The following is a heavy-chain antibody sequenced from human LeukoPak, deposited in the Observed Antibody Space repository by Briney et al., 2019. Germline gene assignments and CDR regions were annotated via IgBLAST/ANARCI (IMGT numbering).Heavy chain of an antibody. CDR1: GGSFSGYY. V-gene: IGHV4-34*01. CDR3: ARPSITMPDGAFDI. J-gene: IGHJ3*02. D-gene: IGHD3-10*01. Sequence: SETLSLTCAVYGGSFSGYYWSWIRQPPGKGLEWIGEINHSGSTNYNPSLKSRVTISVDTSKNQLSLKLSSVTAADTAVYYCARPSITMPDGAFDIWGQGTMVTVSS. CDR2: INHSGST.